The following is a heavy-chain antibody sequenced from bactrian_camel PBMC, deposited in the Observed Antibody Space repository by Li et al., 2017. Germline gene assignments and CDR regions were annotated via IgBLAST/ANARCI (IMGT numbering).Heavy chain of an antibody. Sequence: HVQLVESGGGSVQAGGSLRLSCVASGATYSSSYVGWFRQAPGKEREGIADIDSDGRAKYADSAKGRFTVARDNTKDTVYLQMLGLKSEDTALYYCAAGPWYTDEYRYWGQGTQVTVS. CDR3: AAGPWYTDEYRY. CDR1: GATYSSSY. V-gene: IGHV3S53*01. J-gene: IGHJ4*01. D-gene: IGHD6*01. CDR2: IDSDGRA.